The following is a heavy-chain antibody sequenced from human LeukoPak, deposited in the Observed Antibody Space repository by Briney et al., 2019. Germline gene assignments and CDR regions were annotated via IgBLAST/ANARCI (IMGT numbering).Heavy chain of an antibody. CDR2: IIPIFGTA. CDR1: GGTFSSYA. Sequence: ASVKVSCKASGGTFSSYAISWVRQAPGQGLEWMGGIIPIFGTANYAQKFQGRVTITTDESTSTAYMELSSLRSEDTAVYYCAKTGSGSYYMDVWGKGTTVTVSS. V-gene: IGHV1-69*05. D-gene: IGHD1-26*01. J-gene: IGHJ6*03. CDR3: AKTGSGSYYMDV.